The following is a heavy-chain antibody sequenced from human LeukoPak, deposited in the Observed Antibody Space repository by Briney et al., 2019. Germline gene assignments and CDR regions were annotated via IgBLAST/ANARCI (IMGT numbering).Heavy chain of an antibody. CDR2: ISSSSSYI. J-gene: IGHJ4*02. CDR3: ARDGPYSGYYFDY. Sequence: GGSLRLSCAASGFTFSSYSMNWVRQAPGMGLEWVSSISSSSSYIYYADSVKGRFTISRDNAKNSLYLQMNSLRAEDTAVYYCARDGPYSGYYFDYWGQGTLVTVSS. D-gene: IGHD6-19*01. V-gene: IGHV3-21*01. CDR1: GFTFSSYS.